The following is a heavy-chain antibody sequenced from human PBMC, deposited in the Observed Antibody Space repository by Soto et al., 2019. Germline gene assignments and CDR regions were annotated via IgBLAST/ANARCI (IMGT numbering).Heavy chain of an antibody. CDR1: GFNFRGFT. V-gene: IGHV3-30-3*01. CDR2: ISYAGDYK. CDR3: AREPWGYSGSAKHFDY. J-gene: IGHJ4*02. Sequence: QVHLVESGGGVVQPGGSLRLSCAASGFNFRGFTMHWVRQAPDKGLEWLSVISYAGDYKNYADSVRGRISISRHNSKNTLFLQMNSLRPDDTAVYFCAREPWGYSGSAKHFDYWGQGSLVIVSS. D-gene: IGHD6-25*01.